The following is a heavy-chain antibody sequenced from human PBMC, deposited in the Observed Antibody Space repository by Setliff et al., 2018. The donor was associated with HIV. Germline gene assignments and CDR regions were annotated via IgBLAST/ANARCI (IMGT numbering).Heavy chain of an antibody. D-gene: IGHD5-18*01. V-gene: IGHV4-31*03. CDR3: SREGKTALVTKYFDY. CDR1: GGSISSSSYY. Sequence: ASETLSLTCTVSGGSISSSSYYWSWIRHSPGKGLEWIGYIDYMGSAFYNPSLKSRLSISRDTSKNQFSRRMKSVTAADTAVYYCSREGKTALVTKYFDYWGQGTLVTVSS. J-gene: IGHJ4*02. CDR2: IDYMGSA.